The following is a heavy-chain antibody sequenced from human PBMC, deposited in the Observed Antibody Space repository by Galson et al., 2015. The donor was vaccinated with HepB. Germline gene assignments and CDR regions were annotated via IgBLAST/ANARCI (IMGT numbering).Heavy chain of an antibody. J-gene: IGHJ4*02. Sequence: SLRLSCAASGFTFSSYAMSWVRQAPGKGLEWVSAISGSGGSTYYADSVKGRFTISRDNSKNTLYLQMNSLRAEDTAVYYCAKARGIAAAGTNEFDYWGQGTLVTVSS. CDR3: AKARGIAAAGTNEFDY. V-gene: IGHV3-23*01. CDR1: GFTFSSYA. D-gene: IGHD6-13*01. CDR2: ISGSGGST.